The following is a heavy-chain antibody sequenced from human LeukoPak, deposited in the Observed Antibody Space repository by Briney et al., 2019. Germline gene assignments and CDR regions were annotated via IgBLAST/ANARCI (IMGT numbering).Heavy chain of an antibody. Sequence: AGGSLRLSCAASGFTFSSFTMNWVRQAPGKGLEWVSVIYSGGSTYYADSVKGRFTISRDNSKNTLYLQMNSLRAEDTAVYYCARELLFEELYYFDYWGQGTLVTVSS. CDR1: GFTFSSFT. J-gene: IGHJ4*02. V-gene: IGHV3-66*01. D-gene: IGHD3-10*01. CDR2: IYSGGST. CDR3: ARELLFEELYYFDY.